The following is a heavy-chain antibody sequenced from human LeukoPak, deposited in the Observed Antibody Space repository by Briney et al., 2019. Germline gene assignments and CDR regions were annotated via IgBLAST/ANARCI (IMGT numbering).Heavy chain of an antibody. CDR3: ARGVELEWLYPYYYYYYMDV. CDR2: IKQDGSEK. V-gene: IGHV3-7*01. Sequence: GGSLRLSCAASGFTFSSYWMSWVRQAPGKGLEWGANIKQDGSEKYYVDSVKGRFTISRDNAKNSLYLQMNSRRAEDTAVYYCARGVELEWLYPYYYYYYMDVWGKGTTVTVSS. J-gene: IGHJ6*03. D-gene: IGHD3-3*01. CDR1: GFTFSSYW.